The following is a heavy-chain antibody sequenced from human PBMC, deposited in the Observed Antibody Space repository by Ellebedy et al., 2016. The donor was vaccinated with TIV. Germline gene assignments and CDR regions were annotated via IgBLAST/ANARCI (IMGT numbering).Heavy chain of an antibody. CDR2: ITYDERVK. V-gene: IGHV3-30*04. D-gene: IGHD1-14*01. J-gene: IGHJ6*02. CDR3: ARDTYPDLPTASMDV. Sequence: GESLKISCAASGFTFNYAMHWVRQGPGKGLEWVAVITYDERVKFYADSVKGRFTISSDNSKNTLYLQMNSLRTEDTAVYYCARDTYPDLPTASMDVWGQGTTVTVS. CDR1: GFTFNYA.